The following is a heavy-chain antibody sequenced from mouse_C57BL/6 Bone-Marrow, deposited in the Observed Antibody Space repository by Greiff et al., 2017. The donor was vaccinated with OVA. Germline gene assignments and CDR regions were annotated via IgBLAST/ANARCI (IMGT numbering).Heavy chain of an antibody. J-gene: IGHJ1*03. Sequence: EVQRVESGGGLVQPGGSLSLPCAASGFTFTDYYMSWVRQPPGKALEWLGFIRNKANGYTTEYSASVKGRFTISRDNSQSILYLQMNALRAEDSATYYCARFPLRYFDVWGTGTTVTVSS. V-gene: IGHV7-3*01. CDR1: GFTFTDYY. CDR3: ARFPLRYFDV. CDR2: IRNKANGYTT.